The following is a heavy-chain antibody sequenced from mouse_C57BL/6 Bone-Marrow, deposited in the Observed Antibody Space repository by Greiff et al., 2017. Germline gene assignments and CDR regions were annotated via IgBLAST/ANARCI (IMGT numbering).Heavy chain of an antibody. CDR3: ARGDYYGSSYLDY. CDR2: INPNYGTT. V-gene: IGHV1-39*01. Sequence: VHVKQSGPELVKPGASVKISCKASGYSFTDYNMNWVKQSNGKSLEWIGVINPNYGTTSYNQKFKGKATLTVDQSSSTAYMQLNSLTSEDSAVYYCARGDYYGSSYLDYWGQGTTLTVSS. CDR1: GYSFTDYN. D-gene: IGHD1-1*01. J-gene: IGHJ2*01.